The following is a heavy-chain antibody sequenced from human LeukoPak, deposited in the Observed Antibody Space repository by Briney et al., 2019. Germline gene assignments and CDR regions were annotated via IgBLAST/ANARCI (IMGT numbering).Heavy chain of an antibody. J-gene: IGHJ4*02. CDR1: EXTFSAYA. CDR2: ISYDGDNK. Sequence: TGGSLRLSCAASEXTFSAYAVHWVRQAPGKGLEWVAVISYDGDNKYYADSVKGRFTISRDNSKHTFYLEMISLRAEDTAVYYCAKGSVATIRNYFDDWGQGTLVTVSS. CDR3: AKGSVATIRNYFDD. D-gene: IGHD5-12*01. V-gene: IGHV3-30*18.